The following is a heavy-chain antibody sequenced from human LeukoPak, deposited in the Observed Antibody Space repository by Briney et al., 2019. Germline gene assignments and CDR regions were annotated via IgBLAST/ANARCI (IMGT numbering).Heavy chain of an antibody. CDR2: ISSSSSYT. CDR3: ARYSSSWSVDY. J-gene: IGHJ4*02. V-gene: IGHV3-11*06. D-gene: IGHD6-13*01. Sequence: GGSLRLSCAASGFTFSDYYMSWIRQAPGKGLEWVSYISSSSSYTNYADSVKGRFTISRDNAKNSLYLQMNSLRAEDTAAYYCARYSSSWSVDYWGQGTLVTVSS. CDR1: GFTFSDYY.